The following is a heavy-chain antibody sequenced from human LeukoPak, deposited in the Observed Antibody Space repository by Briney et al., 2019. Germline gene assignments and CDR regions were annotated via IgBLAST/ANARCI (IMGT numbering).Heavy chain of an antibody. D-gene: IGHD6-6*01. V-gene: IGHV3-30*02. CDR2: IWYDGSNK. CDR1: GFTFSSYG. CDR3: VRAREVTYYFDY. Sequence: GGSLRLSCAASGFTFSSYGMHWVRQAPGKGLEWVAVIWYDGSNKYYADSVKGRFTISRDNSKNTLYLQMSSLRTEDTAVYYCVRAREVTYYFDYWGQGTLVTVSS. J-gene: IGHJ4*02.